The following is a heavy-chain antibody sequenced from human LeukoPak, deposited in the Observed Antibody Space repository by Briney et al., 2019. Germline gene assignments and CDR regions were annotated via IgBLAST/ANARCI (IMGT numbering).Heavy chain of an antibody. Sequence: SETLSLTCVVYGGYFSGYYWRSSRQTPGKGLEWIGEINHSGSTNHNQSLKSRVTISVDASKNPSYLKPRSVSAADTAVYYCARAVGYLDAFDIWGQGTMVTVSS. CDR2: INHSGST. J-gene: IGHJ3*02. CDR3: ARAVGYLDAFDI. D-gene: IGHD2-15*01. CDR1: GGYFSGYY. V-gene: IGHV4-34*01.